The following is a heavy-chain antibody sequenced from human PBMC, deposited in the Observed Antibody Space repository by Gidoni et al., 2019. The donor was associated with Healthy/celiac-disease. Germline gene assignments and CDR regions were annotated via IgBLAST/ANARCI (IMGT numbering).Heavy chain of an antibody. D-gene: IGHD2-2*01. CDR2: ISYDGSNK. J-gene: IGHJ4*02. CDR1: GFTFSSYA. CDR3: ARGPRKYQLLFYFDY. Sequence: QVQLVESGGGVVQPGRSLRLSCAASGFTFSSYAMHWVRQAPGKGLEWVAVISYDGSNKYYADSVKGRFTISRDNSKNTLYLQMNSLRAEDTAVYYCARGPRKYQLLFYFDYWGQGTLVTVSS. V-gene: IGHV3-30-3*01.